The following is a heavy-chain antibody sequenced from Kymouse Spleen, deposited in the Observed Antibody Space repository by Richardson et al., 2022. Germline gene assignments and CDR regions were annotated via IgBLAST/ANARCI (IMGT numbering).Heavy chain of an antibody. J-gene: IGHJ4*02. CDR3: AREGSN. Sequence: QVQLQESGPGLVKPSETLSLTCTVSGGSISSYYWSWIRQPPGKGLEWIGYIYYSGSTNYNPSLKSRVTISVDTSKNQFSLKLSSVTAADTAVYYCAREGSNWGQGTLVTVSS. D-gene: IGHD6-13*01. V-gene: IGHV4-59*01. CDR2: IYYSGST. CDR1: GGSISSYY.